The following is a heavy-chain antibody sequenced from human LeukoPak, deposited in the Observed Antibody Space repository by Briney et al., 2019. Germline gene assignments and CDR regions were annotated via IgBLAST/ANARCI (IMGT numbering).Heavy chain of an antibody. CDR1: RLTLIRYV. V-gene: IGHV3-23*01. CDR3: AKHDGYSYFDY. D-gene: IGHD5-24*01. CDR2: ISGSGDST. Sequence: PGGSLRLSCLASRLTLIRYVMSVLRQAPGKGLEWVSGISGSGDSTYYADSVKGRFTISRDNSKNTLYVQMNSLRAEDTAVHYCAKHDGYSYFDYWGQGTLVTVSS. J-gene: IGHJ4*02.